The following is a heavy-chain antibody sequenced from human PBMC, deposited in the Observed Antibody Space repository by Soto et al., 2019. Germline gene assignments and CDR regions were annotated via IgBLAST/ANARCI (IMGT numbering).Heavy chain of an antibody. CDR1: GGSVNTAPYH. J-gene: IGHJ4*02. Sequence: PSETLSLTCSVSGGSVNTAPYHWSWIRQSPRNGLEWIGNIYYTGSTNYNPTFDSRVAISLDTSNIQFSLKLTSLTAADTAVYFCARDHHSYYDTSGYNHYFDFWGQGTLVTVSS. D-gene: IGHD3-22*01. CDR2: IYYTGST. CDR3: ARDHHSYYDTSGYNHYFDF. V-gene: IGHV4-61*01.